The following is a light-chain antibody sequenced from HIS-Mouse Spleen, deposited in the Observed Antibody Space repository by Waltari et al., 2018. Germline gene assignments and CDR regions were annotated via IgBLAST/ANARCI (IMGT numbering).Light chain of an antibody. Sequence: SSELTQDPAVSVALGQTVRITCQGDSLRSYYASWYQQKPGQAPVLVIYGKNHRPSGIPDRFSGSSSGNTASLTITGAQAEDEADYYCNSRDSSGNHLVFGGGTKLTVL. J-gene: IGLJ2*01. CDR2: GKN. CDR1: SLRSYY. CDR3: NSRDSSGNHLV. V-gene: IGLV3-19*01.